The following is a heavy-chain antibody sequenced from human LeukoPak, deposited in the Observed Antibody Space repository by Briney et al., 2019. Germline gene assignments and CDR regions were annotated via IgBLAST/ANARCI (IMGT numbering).Heavy chain of an antibody. CDR1: GYTFNNYG. CDR3: AKGPLRGTAAAIDY. Sequence: GGSLRLSCAASGYTFNNYGMHWVRQAPGKGLEWVAVISYDGRNIHYPDSVKGRFTISRDISTDTLWLQMDSLRTEDTAVYYCAKGPLRGTAAAIDYWGQGTLVTVSS. J-gene: IGHJ4*02. V-gene: IGHV3-30*18. CDR2: ISYDGRNI. D-gene: IGHD2-2*01.